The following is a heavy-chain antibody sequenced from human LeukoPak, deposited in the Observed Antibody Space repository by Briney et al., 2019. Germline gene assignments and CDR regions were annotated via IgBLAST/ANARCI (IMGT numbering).Heavy chain of an antibody. V-gene: IGHV1-8*01. CDR3: ARGQFGELPDDY. J-gene: IGHJ4*02. CDR2: MNPNSGNT. D-gene: IGHD3-10*01. CDR1: GYTFTSYD. Sequence: ASVKVSRKASGYTFTSYDINWVRQATGQGLEWMGWMNPNSGNTGYAQKFQGRVTMTRNTSISTAYMELSSLRSEDTAVYYCARGQFGELPDDYWGQGTLVTVSS.